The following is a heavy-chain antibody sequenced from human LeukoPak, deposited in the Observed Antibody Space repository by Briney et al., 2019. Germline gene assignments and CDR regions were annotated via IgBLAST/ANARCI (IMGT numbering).Heavy chain of an antibody. V-gene: IGHV3-74*01. D-gene: IGHD2-15*01. CDR1: GFTFSAYW. J-gene: IGHJ1*01. CDR2: INPDGSRT. CDR3: AKGVYCSGGSCPAEYFQH. Sequence: GGSLRLSCAASGFTFSAYWMHWVRQAPGKGLVWVSRINPDGSRTTYADSVKGRFTISRDNSKNTLYLQMNSLRAEDTAVYYCAKGVYCSGGSCPAEYFQHWGQGTLVTVSS.